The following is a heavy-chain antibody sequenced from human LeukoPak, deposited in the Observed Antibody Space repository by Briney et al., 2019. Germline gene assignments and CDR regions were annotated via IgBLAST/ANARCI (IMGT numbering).Heavy chain of an antibody. CDR1: GFTFSSYG. CDR2: ISYDGSNK. CDR3: AKDWDYYDSSGPRSPALPDY. Sequence: GGSLRLSCAASGFTFSSYGMHWVRQAPGKGLEWVAVISYDGSNKYYADSVKGRFTISRDNSKNTLYLQMNSLRAEDTAVYYCAKDWDYYDSSGPRSPALPDYWGQGTLVTVSS. D-gene: IGHD3-22*01. J-gene: IGHJ4*02. V-gene: IGHV3-30*18.